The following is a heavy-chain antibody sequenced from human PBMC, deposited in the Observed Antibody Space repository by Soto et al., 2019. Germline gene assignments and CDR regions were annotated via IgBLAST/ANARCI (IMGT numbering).Heavy chain of an antibody. CDR2: INPSSGAT. CDR3: ARDIEWEPPDY. Sequence: ASVKVSCKASGYTFTGYFIHWVRQAPGQGLEWMGYINPSSGATKYAPTFQGRVTISSDTSVRTAYMDLSNLRSDDTAVYYCARDIEWEPPDYWGQGTLVTVSS. CDR1: GYTFTGYF. J-gene: IGHJ4*02. V-gene: IGHV1-2*02. D-gene: IGHD1-26*01.